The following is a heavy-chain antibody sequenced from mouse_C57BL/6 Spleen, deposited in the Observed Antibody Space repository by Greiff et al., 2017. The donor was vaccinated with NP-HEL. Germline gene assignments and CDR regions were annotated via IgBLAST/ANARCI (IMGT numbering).Heavy chain of an antibody. CDR3: ARNPSYDPYYAMDY. J-gene: IGHJ4*01. Sequence: VQLQQSGAELAKPGASVKLSCKASGYTFTSYWMHWVKQRPGQGLEWIGYINPSSGYTNYNQKFKDKAKLTADKSSSTADMQLSSLTYEDSAVYYCARNPSYDPYYAMDYWGQGTSVTVSS. V-gene: IGHV1-7*01. D-gene: IGHD2-14*01. CDR1: GYTFTSYW. CDR2: INPSSGYT.